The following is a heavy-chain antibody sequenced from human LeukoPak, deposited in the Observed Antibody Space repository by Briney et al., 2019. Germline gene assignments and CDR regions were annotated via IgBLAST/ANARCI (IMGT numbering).Heavy chain of an antibody. Sequence: GGSLRLSCAASGFIVSNNYVSWVRQAPGKGLEWVSVIYSGGSTYYAESVKGRFTISRDNSKNTLYLQMNSLRAEDTAVYYCARDTCDSRGYYFPFDSWGQGTLVTVSS. V-gene: IGHV3-53*01. CDR1: GFIVSNNY. CDR2: IYSGGST. J-gene: IGHJ4*02. CDR3: ARDTCDSRGYYFPFDS. D-gene: IGHD3-22*01.